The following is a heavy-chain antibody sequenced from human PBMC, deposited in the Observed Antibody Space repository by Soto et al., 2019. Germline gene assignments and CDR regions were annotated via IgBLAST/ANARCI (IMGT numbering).Heavy chain of an antibody. V-gene: IGHV4-31*03. Sequence: QVQLQESGPGLVKPSQTLSLICTVSGGSINSGGYYWNWIRQHPGKGLEWIGYIFYSGSTYYNPLLRSRVTISADTSENQFSLNLSSVTAADTAVYFCARGYSQSGYSSSWVFDYWGQGTLVNVSS. CDR1: GGSINSGGYY. D-gene: IGHD6-13*01. CDR3: ARGYSQSGYSSSWVFDY. J-gene: IGHJ4*02. CDR2: IFYSGST.